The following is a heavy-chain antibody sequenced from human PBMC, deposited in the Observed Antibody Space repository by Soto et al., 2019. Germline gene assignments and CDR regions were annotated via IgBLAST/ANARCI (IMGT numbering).Heavy chain of an antibody. J-gene: IGHJ4*02. CDR1: GYTLTELS. CDR2: FDAEDVKT. D-gene: IGHD5-18*01. V-gene: IGHV1-24*01. CDR3: ARGNRGYSPPSFDY. Sequence: GASVKVSCKVSGYTLTELSMHWVRQAPGKGLEWMGGFDAEDVKTIYSQKFQGRVTITRDTSASTAYMELSSLRSEDTAVYYCARGNRGYSPPSFDYWGQGTLVTVSS.